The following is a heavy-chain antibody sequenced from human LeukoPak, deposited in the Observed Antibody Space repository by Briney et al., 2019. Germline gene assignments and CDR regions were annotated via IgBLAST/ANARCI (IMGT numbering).Heavy chain of an antibody. CDR3: ARRIAVAGYLSYYYYYYMDV. Sequence: PSETLSLTCTVSGGSISSSSYYWGWIRQPPGKGLEWIGSIYYSGSTYYNPSLKSRVTISVDTSKNQFSLKLSSVTAADTAVYYCARRIAVAGYLSYYYYYYMDVWGKGTTVTISS. D-gene: IGHD6-19*01. V-gene: IGHV4-39*01. CDR1: GGSISSSSYY. J-gene: IGHJ6*03. CDR2: IYYSGST.